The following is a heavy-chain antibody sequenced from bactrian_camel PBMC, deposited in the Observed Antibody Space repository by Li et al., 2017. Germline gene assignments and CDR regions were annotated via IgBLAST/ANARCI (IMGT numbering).Heavy chain of an antibody. Sequence: VQLVESGGGSVQAGGSLRLSCAASGYTYTRLCMGWFRQAPGKEREGVAGIDDDGNTSYADSVKGRFTISKDNAKSTLYLQMNSLKPEDTAMYYCAADCGDVRWLRAPDFPYWGQGTQVTVS. CDR1: GYTYTRLC. J-gene: IGHJ6*01. CDR3: AADCGDVRWLRAPDFPY. CDR2: IDDDGNT. V-gene: IGHV3S42*01. D-gene: IGHD5*01.